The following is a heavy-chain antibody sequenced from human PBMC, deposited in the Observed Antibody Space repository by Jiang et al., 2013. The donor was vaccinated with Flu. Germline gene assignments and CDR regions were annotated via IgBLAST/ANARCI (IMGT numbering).Heavy chain of an antibody. J-gene: IGHJ4*02. CDR1: GFSLSTSGVG. D-gene: IGHD2-2*01. CDR2: IYWDDNK. CDR3: ARRLVPGALDY. V-gene: IGHV2-5*02. Sequence: KPTQTLTLTCTFSGFSLSTSGVGVGWIRQPPGKALEWLVVIYWDDNKRYSPSLKSRLTITKDTSKNQVVLTMTNMDPVDTATYYCARRLVPGALDYWGQGTLVTVSS.